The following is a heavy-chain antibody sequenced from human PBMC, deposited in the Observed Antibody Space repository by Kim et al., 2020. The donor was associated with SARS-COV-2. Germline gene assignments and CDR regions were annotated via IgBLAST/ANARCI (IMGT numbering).Heavy chain of an antibody. CDR2: ISVYNGNT. V-gene: IGHV1-18*01. Sequence: ASVKVSCKASGYTFTSYGISWVRQAPGQGLEWRGWISVYNGNTNYAQKLQGRVTMTTDTSTNTAYMELRSLRADDTAVYYCAKMDGSGSYGYWFDPWGQG. J-gene: IGHJ5*02. D-gene: IGHD3-10*01. CDR3: AKMDGSGSYGYWFDP. CDR1: GYTFTSYG.